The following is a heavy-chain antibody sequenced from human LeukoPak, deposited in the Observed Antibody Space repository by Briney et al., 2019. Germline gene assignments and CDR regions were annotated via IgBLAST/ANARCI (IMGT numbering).Heavy chain of an antibody. D-gene: IGHD5-24*01. Sequence: SETLSLTCAVYGGSFSSYYWSWIRQPPGKGLEWIGYIYYSGSTNYNPSLKSRVTISVDTSKNQFSLKLSSVTAADTAVYYCARLTGGWLQYSFDYWGQGTLVTVSS. CDR2: IYYSGST. CDR1: GGSFSSYY. CDR3: ARLTGGWLQYSFDY. J-gene: IGHJ4*02. V-gene: IGHV4-59*08.